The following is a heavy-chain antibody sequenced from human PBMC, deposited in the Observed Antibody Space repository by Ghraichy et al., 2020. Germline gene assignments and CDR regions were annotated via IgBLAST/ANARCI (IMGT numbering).Heavy chain of an antibody. CDR3: VRNDSSWFDS. J-gene: IGHJ5*01. CDR2: IYYSGST. D-gene: IGHD3-22*01. CDR1: GGSIGRSTYY. Sequence: SQTLSLTCTVSGGSIGRSTYYWGWIRQPPGKGLEWIASIYYSGSTHYYPSLKSRVTISVDTSKNQFSLEMNSLTAADTAVYYCVRNDSSWFDSWGHGSLVTVSS. V-gene: IGHV4-39*07.